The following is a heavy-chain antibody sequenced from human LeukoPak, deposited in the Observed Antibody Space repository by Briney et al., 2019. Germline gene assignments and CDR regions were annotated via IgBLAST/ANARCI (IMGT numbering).Heavy chain of an antibody. Sequence: PGGSLRFSCAASGFTLNNYAMSWFRQPPGRGLEWVSAISESGGNTYFADSVKGRFTISRGNSKNTLYLQMNSLRVEDTAVYYCAKSAYDFWSSFDSWGQGTLVTVSS. V-gene: IGHV3-23*01. D-gene: IGHD3-3*01. CDR1: GFTLNNYA. CDR2: ISESGGNT. J-gene: IGHJ4*02. CDR3: AKSAYDFWSSFDS.